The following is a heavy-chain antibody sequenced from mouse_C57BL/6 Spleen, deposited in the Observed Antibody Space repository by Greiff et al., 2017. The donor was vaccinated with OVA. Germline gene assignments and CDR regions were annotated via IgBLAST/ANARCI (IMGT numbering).Heavy chain of an antibody. Sequence: QVQLQQSGAELARPGASVKMSCKASGYTFTSYTMHWVKQRPGQGLEWIGYINPSSGYTKYNQKFKDKATLTADKSSSTAYMQLSSLTSEDAAVYYCARAGLLLLFDYWGQGTTLTVSS. CDR2: INPSSGYT. CDR1: GYTFTSYT. CDR3: ARAGLLLLFDY. J-gene: IGHJ2*01. D-gene: IGHD1-1*01. V-gene: IGHV1-4*01.